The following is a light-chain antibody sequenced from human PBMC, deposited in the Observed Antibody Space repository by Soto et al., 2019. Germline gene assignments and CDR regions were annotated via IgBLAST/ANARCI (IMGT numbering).Light chain of an antibody. Sequence: IVLTQSPGTLSLSPGARATLSCRASQSISSSYLAWYQQRAGQAPRLLIYGASSRAAGIPDRFRGSGSGTDFTLTISRLEPEDFAVCYCQRYGGLFGQGTKVDI. CDR1: QSISSSY. CDR3: QRYGGL. V-gene: IGKV3-20*01. CDR2: GAS. J-gene: IGKJ1*01.